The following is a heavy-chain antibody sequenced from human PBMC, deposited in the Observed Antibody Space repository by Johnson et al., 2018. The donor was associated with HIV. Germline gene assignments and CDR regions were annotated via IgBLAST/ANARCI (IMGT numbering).Heavy chain of an antibody. CDR3: ARGSQEMVTIWNAFDI. D-gene: IGHD5-24*01. Sequence: QVQLVESGGGLVQPGGSLRLSCAASGFTLSDSALHWVRQAPGKGLEWVAVISYDGSNILYADSVKGRFTISRDNSKNTLYLQMNSLRAEDTAVYYCARGSQEMVTIWNAFDIWGQGTMVTVSS. V-gene: IGHV3-30*14. CDR1: GFTLSDSA. CDR2: ISYDGSNI. J-gene: IGHJ3*02.